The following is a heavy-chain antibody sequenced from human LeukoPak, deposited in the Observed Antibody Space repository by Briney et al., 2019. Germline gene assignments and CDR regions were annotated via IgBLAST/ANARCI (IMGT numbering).Heavy chain of an antibody. CDR1: GGSVSSTNW. CDR3: ARGRVYYAPFDY. CDR2: INHSGST. Sequence: SETLSLTCGVPGGSVSSTNWWPWIRQPPGKGLEWIGEINHSGSTNYNPSLKSRVTISGDMSKSQFSLKLSSVTAADTAVYYCARGRVYYAPFDYWGQGTLVTVSS. V-gene: IGHV4-4*02. J-gene: IGHJ4*02. D-gene: IGHD3-10*01.